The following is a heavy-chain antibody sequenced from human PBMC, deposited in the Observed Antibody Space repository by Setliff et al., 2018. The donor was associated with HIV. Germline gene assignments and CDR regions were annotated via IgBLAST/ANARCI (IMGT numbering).Heavy chain of an antibody. D-gene: IGHD5-18*01. CDR2: VDPEDGET. CDR1: GYTLSELS. J-gene: IGHJ6*02. CDR3: ARARGYSYGGFDYYGMDV. V-gene: IGHV1-24*01. Sequence: ASVKVSCKVSGYTLSELSVHWVRQAPGKGLQWMGGVDPEDGETIYAQELQGRVTMTEDTSADTAYMELSSLRSEDTAVYYCARARGYSYGGFDYYGMDVWGQGTTVTVSS.